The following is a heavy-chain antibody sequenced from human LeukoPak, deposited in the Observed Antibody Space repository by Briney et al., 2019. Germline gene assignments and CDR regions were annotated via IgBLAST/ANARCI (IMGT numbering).Heavy chain of an antibody. CDR3: VRLRGYYDGSGYYYYFDY. J-gene: IGHJ4*02. CDR1: GYSFTSYW. CDR2: IYPGDSDT. V-gene: IGHV5-51*01. D-gene: IGHD3-22*01. Sequence: GESLKISCKGSGYSFTSYWIGWVRQMPGKGLEWMGIIYPGDSDTRYSPSFQGQVTISADKSISTAYLQWSSLKASDTAMYYCVRLRGYYDGSGYYYYFDYWGQGTLVTVSS.